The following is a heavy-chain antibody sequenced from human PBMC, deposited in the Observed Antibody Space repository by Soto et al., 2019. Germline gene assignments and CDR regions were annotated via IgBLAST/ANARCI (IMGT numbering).Heavy chain of an antibody. Sequence: GPGPVPPSETLSLTCTVSGGSITSGGYYWSWIRQHPGKGLEWIGYIYYSGSTYYNPSLKRRVTISVDTSKNQFSLKLSSVTAADTAVYYCARAPWEYQPLHRHFDFWGQGTLVTVSS. J-gene: IGHJ4*02. CDR1: GGSITSGGYY. CDR2: IYYSGST. V-gene: IGHV4-31*03. D-gene: IGHD2-2*01. CDR3: ARAPWEYQPLHRHFDF.